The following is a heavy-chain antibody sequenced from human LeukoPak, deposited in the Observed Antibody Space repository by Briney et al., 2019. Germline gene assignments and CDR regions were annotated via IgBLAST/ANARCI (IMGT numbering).Heavy chain of an antibody. J-gene: IGHJ4*02. V-gene: IGHV3-23*01. CDR1: GFTFSSYG. Sequence: QTGGSLRLSCAASGFTFSSYGMSWVRQAPGKGLEWVSAISGSGGSTYYADSVKGRFTISRDNSKNTLYLQMNSLRAEDTAVYYCAKVRWGSDNALDSWGQGTLVTGSS. CDR2: ISGSGGST. D-gene: IGHD3-16*01. CDR3: AKVRWGSDNALDS.